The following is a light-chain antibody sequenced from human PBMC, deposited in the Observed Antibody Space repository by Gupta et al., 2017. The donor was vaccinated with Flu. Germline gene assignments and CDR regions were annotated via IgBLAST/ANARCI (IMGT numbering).Light chain of an antibody. V-gene: IGLV2-14*01. J-gene: IGLJ3*02. CDR2: EVS. CDR1: SSDVGGYNY. CDR3: SSYTTSSTTSWV. Sequence: TISCTGTSSDVGGYNYVSCYHQHPGKAPNLMIYEVSNRLSGGANRFSGSNSGNTASLTISGLQAEDEADYYCSSYTTSSTTSWVFGGGTKLTVL.